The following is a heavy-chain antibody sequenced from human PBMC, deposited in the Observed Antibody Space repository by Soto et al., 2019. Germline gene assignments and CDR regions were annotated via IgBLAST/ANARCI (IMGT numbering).Heavy chain of an antibody. CDR3: ARVRIVVVTTYPGDYYGMDV. CDR1: GFTFSSYE. CDR2: ISSSGSTI. Sequence: GSLRLSCAASGFTFSSYEMNWVLQAPGQGLEWVSYISSSGSTIYYADSVKGRFTISRDNAKNSLYLQMNSLRAEDTAVYYCARVRIVVVTTYPGDYYGMDVWGQGTTVTVSS. V-gene: IGHV3-48*03. D-gene: IGHD2-21*02. J-gene: IGHJ6*02.